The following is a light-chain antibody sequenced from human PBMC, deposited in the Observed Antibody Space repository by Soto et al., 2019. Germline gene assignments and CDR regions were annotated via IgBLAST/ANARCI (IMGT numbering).Light chain of an antibody. J-gene: IGKJ5*01. CDR1: QSVSNNY. CDR3: QQFSSYPLT. V-gene: IGKV3-20*01. Sequence: ESVLTQSPGTLSLSPGERATLSCRASQSVSNNYLAWYQQKPGQAPRLLIYDASSRATGIPDRFSGGGSGTDFTLTISRLEPEDFAVYYCQQFSSYPLTFGGGTRLETK. CDR2: DAS.